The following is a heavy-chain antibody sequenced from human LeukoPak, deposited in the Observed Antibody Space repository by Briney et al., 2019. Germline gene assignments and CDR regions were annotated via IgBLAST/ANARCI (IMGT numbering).Heavy chain of an antibody. CDR2: ISAYNGNT. V-gene: IGHV1-18*01. J-gene: IGHJ4*02. Sequence: ASVKVSCKASGYTFTSYGISWVRQAPGQGLEWMGWISAYNGNTNYAQKLPGRVTMTTDTSTSTAYMELRSLRSDDTAVYYCARDGCSSTSCYHLDYWGQGTLVTVSS. CDR1: GYTFTSYG. D-gene: IGHD2-2*01. CDR3: ARDGCSSTSCYHLDY.